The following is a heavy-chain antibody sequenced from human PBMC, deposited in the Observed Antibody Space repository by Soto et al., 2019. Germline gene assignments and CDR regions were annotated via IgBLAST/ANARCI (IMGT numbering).Heavy chain of an antibody. J-gene: IGHJ6*02. CDR1: GFTFSNAW. CDR3: TTDPQQWLGEDGMDV. Sequence: GGSLRLSCAASGFTFSNAWMNWVRQAPGKGLEWVGRIKSKTDGGTTDYAAPVKGRFTISRDDSKNTLYLQMNSLKTEDTAVYYCTTDPQQWLGEDGMDVWGQGTTVTVSS. V-gene: IGHV3-15*07. CDR2: IKSKTDGGTT. D-gene: IGHD6-19*01.